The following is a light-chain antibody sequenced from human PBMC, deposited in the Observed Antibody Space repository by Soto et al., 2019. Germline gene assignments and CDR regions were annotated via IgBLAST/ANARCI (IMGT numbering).Light chain of an antibody. V-gene: IGKV3-20*01. CDR3: HQYGSSQT. CDR1: ESVSSNY. Sequence: EIVLTQSPGTLSLSPGERATLSCRATESVSSNYLAWYQQKPGQPPRLLIYDASNRATGIPDRFSGSGSGTDFTLTISRLEPEDFAVYYCHQYGSSQTFGQGTKVDIK. J-gene: IGKJ1*01. CDR2: DAS.